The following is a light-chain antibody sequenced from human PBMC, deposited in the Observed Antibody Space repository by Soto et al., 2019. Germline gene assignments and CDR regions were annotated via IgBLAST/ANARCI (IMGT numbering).Light chain of an antibody. CDR3: QQCHNFPST. CDR2: DAS. V-gene: IGKV1-33*01. CDR1: QDISVF. Sequence: DLQMTQSPSSLSASVGDRVTITCQASQDISVFLNWYQQKPGKAPQLLIFDASHLATGVPPRFSGSGSGTHFTFTISRLQPEDIATYYCQQCHNFPSTFGQGTRLEIK. J-gene: IGKJ5*01.